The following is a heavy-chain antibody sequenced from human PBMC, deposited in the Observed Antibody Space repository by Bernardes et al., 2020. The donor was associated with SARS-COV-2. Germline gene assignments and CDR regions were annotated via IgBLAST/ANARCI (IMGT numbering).Heavy chain of an antibody. CDR3: TRATKRYSSGWYIVGGFDY. J-gene: IGHJ4*02. CDR2: ITGDGTYI. CDR1: GFSFDYYS. D-gene: IGHD6-19*01. V-gene: IGHV3-21*06. Sequence: GGSLRLSCAASGFSFDYYSVNWVRQAPGKGLEWVPSITGDGTYIYYADSVKGRFTISRDNARNSLYLQMNSLTVADTAIYYCTRATKRYSSGWYIVGGFDYWGQGALVTVSS.